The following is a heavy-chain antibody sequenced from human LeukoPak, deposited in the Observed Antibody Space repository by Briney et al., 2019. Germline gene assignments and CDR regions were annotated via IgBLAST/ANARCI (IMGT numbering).Heavy chain of an antibody. J-gene: IGHJ4*02. V-gene: IGHV4-59*08. CDR1: GASLSRYY. Sequence: SETLSLTCTVSGASLSRYYWSWIRQPPGKGLEWIGYIYYSGSSTYSPSLESRVTISVDTSKNQFSLRLSSVTAADTAVYYCASGGGWELPYNFDYWGQGTLVT. CDR2: IYYSGSS. CDR3: ASGGGWELPYNFDY. D-gene: IGHD1-26*01.